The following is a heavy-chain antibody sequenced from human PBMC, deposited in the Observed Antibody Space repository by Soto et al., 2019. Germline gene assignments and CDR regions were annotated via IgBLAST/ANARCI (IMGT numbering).Heavy chain of an antibody. CDR3: ANTLERNNGIPGAADV. J-gene: IGHJ6*03. D-gene: IGHD3-3*01. V-gene: IGHV2-5*02. Sequence: SGPTLVNPTQTLTLTCTFSGFSLSTSGVGVGWIRQPPGKALEWLALIYWDDDKRYSPSLKSRLTITKDTSKNQVVLTMTNMDAADTATHYCANTLERNNGIPGAADVWCKGMTVSVS. CDR1: GFSLSTSGVG. CDR2: IYWDDDK.